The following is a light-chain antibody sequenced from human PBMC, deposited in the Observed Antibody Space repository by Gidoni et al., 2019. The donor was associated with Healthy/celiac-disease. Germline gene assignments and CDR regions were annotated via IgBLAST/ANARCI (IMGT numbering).Light chain of an antibody. CDR2: RNN. CDR1: SSNIGSNY. CDR3: AAWDDSLSGPV. Sequence: QSVLTHQPSASGPPGPGVTISCSGSSSNIGSNYVYWYQQLPGTAPKLLIYRNNQRPSGVPDRFSGSRSGTSASLAISGLRSEDEADYYCAAWDDSLSGPVFGGGTKLTVL. J-gene: IGLJ3*02. V-gene: IGLV1-47*01.